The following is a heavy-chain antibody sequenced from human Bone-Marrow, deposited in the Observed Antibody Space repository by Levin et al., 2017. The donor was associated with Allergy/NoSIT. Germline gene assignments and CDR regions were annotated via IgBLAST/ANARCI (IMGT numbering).Heavy chain of an antibody. V-gene: IGHV3-30-3*01. D-gene: IGHD4-17*01. J-gene: IGHJ4*02. CDR2: ISFDGSNA. Sequence: GESLKISCAASGFTFSSYSLHWVRQAPGKGLEWLAVISFDGSNAYYADSLKGRFTISRDNSKNTLSLQVSSLRAEDTAVYFWARSYGDYEIDYWGQGTLVTVSS. CDR1: GFTFSSYS. CDR3: ARSYGDYEIDY.